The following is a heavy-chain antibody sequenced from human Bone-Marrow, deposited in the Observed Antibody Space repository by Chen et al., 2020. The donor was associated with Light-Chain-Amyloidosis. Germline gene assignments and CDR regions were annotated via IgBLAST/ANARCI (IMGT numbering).Heavy chain of an antibody. D-gene: IGHD2-2*01. CDR2: IKSDWSAT. Sequence: EVQLVESGGGLVQPGGSLRLSWAASGFTFNDYWMHWVRQVPGKGLVWVARIKSDWSATNYADSVEGRVTVSRDNAKKTLYLQMKSLRAEDTAVYYCTRGDCTSTSCFLDFWGQGTLVTVSS. CDR3: TRGDCTSTSCFLDF. V-gene: IGHV3-74*01. CDR1: GFTFNDYW. J-gene: IGHJ4*02.